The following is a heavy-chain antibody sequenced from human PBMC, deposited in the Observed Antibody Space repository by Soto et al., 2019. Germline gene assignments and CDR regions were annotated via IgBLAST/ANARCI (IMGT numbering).Heavy chain of an antibody. CDR1: GYTFTSYG. D-gene: IGHD3-10*01. V-gene: IGHV1-18*01. J-gene: IGHJ4*02. CDR2: ISAYNGNT. CDR3: ARDRYDVLLWFGETPLDY. Sequence: ASVKVSCKASGYTFTSYGISWVRQDPGQGLEWMGWISAYNGNTNYAQKLQGRVTMTTDTSTSTAYMELRSLRSDDTAVYYCARDRYDVLLWFGETPLDYWGQGTLVTVSS.